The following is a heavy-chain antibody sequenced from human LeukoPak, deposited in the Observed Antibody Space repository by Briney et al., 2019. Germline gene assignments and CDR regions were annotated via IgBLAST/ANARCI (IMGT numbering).Heavy chain of an antibody. D-gene: IGHD6-6*01. CDR2: INPNSGGT. J-gene: IGHJ4*02. Sequence: GASVKVSCKASGYTFTGYYMHWVRQAPGQGLEWMGWINPNSGGTNYAQKFQGRVTMTRDTSISTAYMELSRLRSDDTAVYYCARVWGGNSSPSPRPFDYWGQGTLVTVSS. CDR3: ARVWGGNSSPSPRPFDY. V-gene: IGHV1-2*02. CDR1: GYTFTGYY.